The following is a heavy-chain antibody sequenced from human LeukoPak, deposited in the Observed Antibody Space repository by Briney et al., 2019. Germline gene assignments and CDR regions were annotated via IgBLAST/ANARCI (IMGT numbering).Heavy chain of an antibody. CDR3: ATVRRYRSGWYLFDY. CDR1: GYTLTELS. V-gene: IGHV1-24*01. Sequence: ASVKVSCKVSGYTLTELSMHWVRKSPGKGLEWMGGFDPEDGETIYAQKFQGRVTMTEDTSTDTAYMELSSLRSEDTAVYYCATVRRYRSGWYLFDYWGQGTLVTVSS. CDR2: FDPEDGET. D-gene: IGHD6-19*01. J-gene: IGHJ4*02.